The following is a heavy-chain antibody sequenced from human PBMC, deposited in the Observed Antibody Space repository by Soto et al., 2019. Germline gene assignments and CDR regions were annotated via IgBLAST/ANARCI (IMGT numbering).Heavy chain of an antibody. D-gene: IGHD2-2*01. CDR2: IYYSGST. V-gene: IGHV4-61*01. CDR3: AAGKIVVVPAALSDYYYMDV. J-gene: IGHJ6*03. Sequence: SETLSLTCTVSGGSVSSGSYYWSWIRQPPGKGLEWIGYIYYSGSTNYNPSLKSRVIISVDTSKNQFSLKLSSVTAADTAVYYCAAGKIVVVPAALSDYYYMDVWGKGTTVTVSS. CDR1: GGSVSSGSYY.